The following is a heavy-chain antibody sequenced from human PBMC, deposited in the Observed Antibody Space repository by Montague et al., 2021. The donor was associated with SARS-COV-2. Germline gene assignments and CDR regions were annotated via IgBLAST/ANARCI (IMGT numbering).Heavy chain of an antibody. Sequence: SETLSLTCTASGGSISSYYLSWIRQPPGKGLEWIGYIYYSGSTNYNPSLKSRVTISVDTSKNQFSLKLSSVTAADTAVYYCARQRRYQLPITIFGVVMADAFDIWGQGTMVTVSS. J-gene: IGHJ3*02. V-gene: IGHV4-59*08. D-gene: IGHD3-3*01. CDR1: GGSISSYY. CDR2: IYYSGST. CDR3: ARQRRYQLPITIFGVVMADAFDI.